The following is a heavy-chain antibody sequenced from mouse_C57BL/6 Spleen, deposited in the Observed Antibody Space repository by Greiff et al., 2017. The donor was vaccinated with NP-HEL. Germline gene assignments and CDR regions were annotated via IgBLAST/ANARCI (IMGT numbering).Heavy chain of an antibody. CDR3: ARDYYYGSSYSLFAY. J-gene: IGHJ3*01. CDR2: ISDGGSYT. Sequence: EVKLVESGGGLVKPGGSLKLSCAASGFTFSSYAMSWVRQTPEKRLEWVATISDGGSYTYYPDNVKGRFTISRDNAKNNLYLQMSHLKSEDTAMYYCARDYYYGSSYSLFAYWGQGTLVTVSA. V-gene: IGHV5-4*01. D-gene: IGHD1-1*01. CDR1: GFTFSSYA.